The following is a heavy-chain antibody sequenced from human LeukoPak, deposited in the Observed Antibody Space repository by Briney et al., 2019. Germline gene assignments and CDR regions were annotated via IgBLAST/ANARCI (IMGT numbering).Heavy chain of an antibody. D-gene: IGHD3-10*01. V-gene: IGHV4-34*01. Sequence: PSETLSLTCAVYGGSFSGYYWSWIRQPPGKGLEWIGEINHSGSTNYNPSLKSRVTISVDTSKNQFSLKLSSVTAADTAVYYCARGRYYYGSGSYSPYFDYWGQGTLVTVSS. CDR3: ARGRYYYGSGSYSPYFDY. CDR1: GGSFSGYY. CDR2: INHSGST. J-gene: IGHJ4*02.